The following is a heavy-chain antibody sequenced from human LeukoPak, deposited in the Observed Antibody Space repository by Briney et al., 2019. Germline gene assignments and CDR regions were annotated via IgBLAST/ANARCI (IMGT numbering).Heavy chain of an antibody. CDR2: IGSSGSYI. CDR1: GFSFSIYS. D-gene: IGHD6-19*01. CDR3: ARGLAVANDEEYYFDY. J-gene: IGHJ4*02. Sequence: GGSLRLSCAASGFSFSIYSMDWVRQAPGKGLEWVSSIGSSGSYIYYADSVRGRFTISRDNAKNSLYLQMDGLRADDTAVYYCARGLAVANDEEYYFDYWGQGTLVTVSS. V-gene: IGHV3-21*01.